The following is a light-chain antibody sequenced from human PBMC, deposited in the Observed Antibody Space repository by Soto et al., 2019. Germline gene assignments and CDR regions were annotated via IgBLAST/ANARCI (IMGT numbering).Light chain of an antibody. CDR2: DAS. CDR1: QSVTNY. CDR3: QQRSNWPGLT. J-gene: IGKJ4*01. Sequence: EIFLTQSPDTLSLSPGERATLTCRASQSVTNYIAWYQQRPGQAPRLLIYDASNRATGVPARFSGSGSGTDFTLTISSLEPEDFAVYYCQQRSNWPGLTFGGGTKVDIK. V-gene: IGKV3-11*01.